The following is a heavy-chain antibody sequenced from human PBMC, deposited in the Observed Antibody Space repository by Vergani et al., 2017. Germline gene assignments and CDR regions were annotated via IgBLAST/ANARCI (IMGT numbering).Heavy chain of an antibody. Sequence: QVELVQSGAAVKKPGSSVKVSCKASGGTFSSYAISWVRQAPGQGLEWTGRIIPILGIANYAQKFQGRVTITADKSTSTAYMMLISLRSEDTAVFYCARVLPSGMPGAFDIWGQGTMVTVSS. CDR2: IIPILGIA. CDR3: ARVLPSGMPGAFDI. CDR1: GGTFSSYA. D-gene: IGHD2-2*01. V-gene: IGHV1-69*04. J-gene: IGHJ3*02.